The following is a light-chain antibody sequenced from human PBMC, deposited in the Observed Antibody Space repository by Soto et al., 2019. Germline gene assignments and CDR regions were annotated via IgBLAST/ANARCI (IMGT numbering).Light chain of an antibody. CDR1: SSNIGAPND. V-gene: IGLV1-40*01. J-gene: IGLJ2*01. CDR3: QSYDNSLTGVV. CDR2: GNN. Sequence: QSVLTQPPSVSGAPGQRVTISCTGSSSNIGAPNDVHWYQQLPGTAPKLLIFGNNNRPSGVPDRFSGSKSGTSASLAITGLQAEDEADYYCQSYDNSLTGVVFGGGTKLTVL.